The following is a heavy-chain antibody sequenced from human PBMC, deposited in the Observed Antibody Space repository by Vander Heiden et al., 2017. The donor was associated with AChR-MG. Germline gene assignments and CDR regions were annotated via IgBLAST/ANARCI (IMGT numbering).Heavy chain of an antibody. Sequence: EVQLAVSGGGFSQPGRSLCLSCAASGFSFDGYARHWGRQAQGKGLEWDSSISWNSGSIGYADSVKGRFTISRDNAKNYLYLQMNSLRAEDTALYYCAKGLAVAGTFYFDYWGQGTLVTVSS. CDR2: ISWNSGSI. CDR3: AKGLAVAGTFYFDY. CDR1: GFSFDGYA. J-gene: IGHJ4*02. D-gene: IGHD6-19*01. V-gene: IGHV3-9*01.